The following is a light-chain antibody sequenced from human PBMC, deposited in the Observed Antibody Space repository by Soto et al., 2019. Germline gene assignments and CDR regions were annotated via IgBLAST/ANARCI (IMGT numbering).Light chain of an antibody. CDR1: SSDVGSYDR. V-gene: IGLV2-18*02. Sequence: QSALTEPPSVSASTVQSVTISCTGTSSDVGSYDRVSWYQQPPGTAPKLMIYEVSNRPSGVPDRFSGSKSGNTASLTISGLQAEDEADYFCASYTTSSAFVVFGGGTKLTVL. CDR2: EVS. CDR3: ASYTTSSAFVV. J-gene: IGLJ2*01.